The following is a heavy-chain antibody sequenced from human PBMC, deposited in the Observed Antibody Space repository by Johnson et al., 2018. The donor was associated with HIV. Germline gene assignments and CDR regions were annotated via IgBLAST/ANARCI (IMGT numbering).Heavy chain of an antibody. Sequence: VQLVESGGGLVQPGGSLRLSCAASGFTVSSNYMSWVRQGPGKGLEWVSVIYSGGSTYYADSVKGRFTISRDNSKNTVWLQMNSLRAEDTAVYYCAKDIEYSSSLGAFDIWGQGTMVTVSS. CDR2: IYSGGST. D-gene: IGHD6-6*01. CDR3: AKDIEYSSSLGAFDI. V-gene: IGHV3-66*01. J-gene: IGHJ3*02. CDR1: GFTVSSNY.